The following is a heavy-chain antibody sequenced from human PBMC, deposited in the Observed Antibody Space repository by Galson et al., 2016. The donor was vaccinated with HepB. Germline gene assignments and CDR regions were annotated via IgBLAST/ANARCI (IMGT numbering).Heavy chain of an antibody. V-gene: IGHV4-59*01. Sequence: TLSLTCTVSGDSLIHYYWGWIRQPPGKGLEWIGHIYYNRHTNYILSLTSRLSMSVDTSSNQFSLKLSSVTAADTAVYYCGRWNEGLDYWGQGTLVTVSS. CDR1: GDSLIHYY. CDR2: IYYNRHT. CDR3: GRWNEGLDY. J-gene: IGHJ4*02. D-gene: IGHD1-1*01.